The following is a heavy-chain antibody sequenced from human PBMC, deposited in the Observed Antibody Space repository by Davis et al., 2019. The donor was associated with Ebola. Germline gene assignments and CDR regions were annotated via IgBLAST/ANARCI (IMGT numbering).Heavy chain of an antibody. D-gene: IGHD3-22*01. CDR1: GYRFTSYY. Sequence: ASVKVSCKASGYRFTSYYMHWLRQAPGQGLEWMGIINPITGGTSYAQNFQVRVSITRDTSTSTVYMELSSLRSEDTAAYYCAREGGRYYDSSGYVFDIWGQGTMVKVSS. CDR3: AREGGRYYDSSGYVFDI. J-gene: IGHJ3*02. V-gene: IGHV1-46*01. CDR2: INPITGGT.